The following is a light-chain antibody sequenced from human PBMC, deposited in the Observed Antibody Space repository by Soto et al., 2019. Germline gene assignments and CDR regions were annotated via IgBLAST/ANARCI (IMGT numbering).Light chain of an antibody. CDR3: QQLNSYPLT. Sequence: DIHLTQSQSFLSASVGDRITITCRASQGISSYLAWYQQKPGKAPKLLIYAASTLQSGVPSRFSGSGSGTEFTLTISSLQPEDFATYYCQQLNSYPLTFGGGTMVDIK. V-gene: IGKV1-9*01. CDR2: AAS. J-gene: IGKJ4*01. CDR1: QGISSY.